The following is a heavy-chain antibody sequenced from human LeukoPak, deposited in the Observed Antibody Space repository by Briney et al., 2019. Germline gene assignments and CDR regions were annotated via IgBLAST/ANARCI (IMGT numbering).Heavy chain of an antibody. D-gene: IGHD3/OR15-3a*01. V-gene: IGHV4-39*02. J-gene: IGHJ4*01. Sequence: SEALSLTCTVSGGSITTTNYYWAWIRQPPGEGLQWIGIVFYRGNTYSNPSLESRITMSVDTSKNQFSLRLTSVTAADTALYYCARDTVPPRNATEQRTGTYYWGLGTLVTVSA. CDR3: ARDTVPPRNATEQRTGTYY. CDR2: VFYRGNT. CDR1: GGSITTTNYY.